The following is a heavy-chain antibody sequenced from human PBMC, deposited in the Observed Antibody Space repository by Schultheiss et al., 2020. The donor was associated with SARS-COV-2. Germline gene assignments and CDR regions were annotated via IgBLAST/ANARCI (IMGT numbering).Heavy chain of an antibody. CDR2: ITGTGGSI. Sequence: GGSLRLSCGASGFTFSYYAMIWVRQAPGKGLEWVSNITGTGGSIYYADSVKGRFTISRDNSKDTLFLQMSSLGAEDTAVYYCAKGRTTSYYSALDVWGQGTTVTVSS. D-gene: IGHD1-7*01. J-gene: IGHJ6*02. CDR3: AKGRTTSYYSALDV. V-gene: IGHV3-23*01. CDR1: GFTFSYYA.